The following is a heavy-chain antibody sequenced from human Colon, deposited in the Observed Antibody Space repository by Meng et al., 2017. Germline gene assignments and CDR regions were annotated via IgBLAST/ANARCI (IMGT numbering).Heavy chain of an antibody. J-gene: IGHJ4*02. CDR3: ATDFSPRGDY. V-gene: IGHV1-3*04. CDR2: INTANGNA. Sequence: QVQLVQSGAEVKKPGASVKVSCKASGYSFTTYSMLWVRQAPGQGLEWIAWINTANGNAVYSETFQGRLTITRDASASTVNMELSSLGSEDTAVYYCATDFSPRGDYWGQGTLVTVSS. D-gene: IGHD3-3*01. CDR1: GYSFTTYS.